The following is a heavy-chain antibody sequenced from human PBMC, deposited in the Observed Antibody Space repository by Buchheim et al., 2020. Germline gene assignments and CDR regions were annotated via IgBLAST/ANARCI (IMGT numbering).Heavy chain of an antibody. V-gene: IGHV3-30*02. J-gene: IGHJ6*02. Sequence: QVQLVESGGGVVQPGRSLRLSCAASGFTFSSYGMHWVRQAPGEGLEWVAFIRYDGSNKYYADSVKGRFTISRDNSKNTLYLQMNSLRAEDTAVYYCAKDVLMVYATLYYYYGMDVWGQGTT. CDR2: IRYDGSNK. CDR1: GFTFSSYG. CDR3: AKDVLMVYATLYYYYGMDV. D-gene: IGHD2-8*01.